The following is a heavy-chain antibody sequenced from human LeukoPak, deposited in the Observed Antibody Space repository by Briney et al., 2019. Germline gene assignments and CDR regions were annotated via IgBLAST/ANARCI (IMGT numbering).Heavy chain of an antibody. CDR3: ARRSIAARGYYYYYYMDV. CDR2: INHSGST. V-gene: IGHV4-34*01. J-gene: IGHJ6*03. CDR1: GGSFSGYY. D-gene: IGHD6-6*01. Sequence: SETLSPTCAVYGGSFSGYYWSWIRQPPGKGLEWIGEINHSGSTNYNPSLKSRVTISVDTSKNQFSLKLSPVTAADTAVYYCARRSIAARGYYYYYYMDVWGKGTTVTVSS.